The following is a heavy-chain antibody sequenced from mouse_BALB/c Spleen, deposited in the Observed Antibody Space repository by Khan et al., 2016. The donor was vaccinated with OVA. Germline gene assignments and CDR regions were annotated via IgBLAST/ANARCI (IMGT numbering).Heavy chain of an antibody. D-gene: IGHD2-14*01. J-gene: IGHJ3*01. Sequence: QVQLQQSGAELVRPGSSVKISCKASGYAFSNYLMNWVKQGPGQGLEWIGQIYPGDGNTNYNGKFKDKATLTADKSSSTAYMKLSSLTHEDSAVFFGARSGYDYFAYWGQGTLVTVSA. CDR1: GYAFSNYL. V-gene: IGHV1-80*01. CDR3: ARSGYDYFAY. CDR2: IYPGDGNT.